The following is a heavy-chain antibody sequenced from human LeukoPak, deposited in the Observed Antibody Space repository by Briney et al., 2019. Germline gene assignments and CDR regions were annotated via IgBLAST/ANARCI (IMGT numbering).Heavy chain of an antibody. CDR3: ARNSYYDNSGEGAFDI. D-gene: IGHD3-22*01. Sequence: GGSLRLSCAASGFTVSSNYMSWVRQAPGKGLEWVSAISGSGGSTYYADSVKGRFTISRDNSKNTLYLQMNSLRAEDTAVYYCARNSYYDNSGEGAFDIWGQGTMVTVSS. CDR2: ISGSGGST. CDR1: GFTVSSNY. J-gene: IGHJ3*02. V-gene: IGHV3-23*01.